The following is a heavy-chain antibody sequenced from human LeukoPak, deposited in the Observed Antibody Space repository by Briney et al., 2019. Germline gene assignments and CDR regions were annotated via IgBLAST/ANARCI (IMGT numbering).Heavy chain of an antibody. V-gene: IGHV3-74*01. CDR2: INPSGSTT. CDR1: GFTFSKYW. Sequence: GGSLRLSCIASGFTFSKYWIHWIRQVPGQGPVWVSRINPSGSTTNCADSVKGRFTISRDNAKNTLYLQMNSLRAEDTAVYYCARANWFDPWGQGTLVTVSS. CDR3: ARANWFDP. J-gene: IGHJ5*02.